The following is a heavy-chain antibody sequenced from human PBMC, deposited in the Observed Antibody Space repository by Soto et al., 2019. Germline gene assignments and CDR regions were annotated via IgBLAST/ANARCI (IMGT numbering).Heavy chain of an antibody. D-gene: IGHD2-2*01. Sequence: GGSLILFCAETGFTFSIYDMHWVRRCLGKGLEWVAVIWYDGSNKYYADSVKGRFTISRDNSKNTLYLQMNSLRAEDTAVYYCARDFSAASPLYYYYGMDVWGQGT. CDR3: ARDFSAASPLYYYYGMDV. CDR2: IWYDGSNK. V-gene: IGHV3-33*01. J-gene: IGHJ6*02. CDR1: GFTFSIYD.